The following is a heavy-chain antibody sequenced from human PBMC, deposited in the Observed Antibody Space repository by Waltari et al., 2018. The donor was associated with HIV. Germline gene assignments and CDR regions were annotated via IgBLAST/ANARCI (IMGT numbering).Heavy chain of an antibody. J-gene: IGHJ2*01. CDR3: PHEDRCVGDMRRHSHFEN. CDR2: MLRGGDA. V-gene: IGHV3-53*02. D-gene: IGHD3-3*02. Sequence: VKVVEKGGGVLQRGDSPRLSCVFSGLAASKNYFGWVRRPPGQGLDSRGCMLRGGDAFHSDSRSDRFTITRHTNKNIVSLRADSLTPGDTALYYCPHEDRCVGDMRRHSHFENWGRGIRVIVAS. CDR1: GLAASKNY.